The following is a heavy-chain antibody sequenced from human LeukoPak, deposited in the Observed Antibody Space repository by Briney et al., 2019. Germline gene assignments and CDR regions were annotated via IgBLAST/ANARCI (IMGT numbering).Heavy chain of an antibody. V-gene: IGHV3-21*01. D-gene: IGHD6-19*01. J-gene: IGHJ4*02. CDR2: ISSSSSYI. Sequence: GRSLRLSCAASGFTFSSYNMNWVRQAPGKGLEWVSSISSSSSYIYYADSVKGRFTISRDNAKNSLYLQMNSLRAEDTAVYYCARDFRAGRGYFDYWGQGTLVTVSS. CDR3: ARDFRAGRGYFDY. CDR1: GFTFSSYN.